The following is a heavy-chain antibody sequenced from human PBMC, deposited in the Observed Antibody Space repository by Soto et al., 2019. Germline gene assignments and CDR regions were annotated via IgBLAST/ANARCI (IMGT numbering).Heavy chain of an antibody. CDR3: ARHAAEHDCWSGYFPVFGC. CDR1: GGSISSSSYY. CDR2: IYYSGST. J-gene: IGHJ4*02. V-gene: IGHV4-39*01. D-gene: IGHD3-3*01. Sequence: SETLSLTCTVSGGSISSSSYYWGWIRQPPGKGLEWIGSIYYSGSTYYNPSLKSRVTISVDTSKNQFSLKLSSVTAADTAVYYCARHAAEHDCWSGYFPVFGCWGQGNLGTVSS.